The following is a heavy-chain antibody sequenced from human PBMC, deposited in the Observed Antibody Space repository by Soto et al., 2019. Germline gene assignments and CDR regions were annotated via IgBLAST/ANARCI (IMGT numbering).Heavy chain of an antibody. V-gene: IGHV1-24*01. CDR3: ATGFSISHWNVCDY. D-gene: IGHD1-1*01. CDR2: FDPEDGET. J-gene: IGHJ4*02. CDR1: GYTLTELS. Sequence: ASVKVSCKVSGYTLTELSMHWVRQAPGKGLEWMGGFDPEDGETIYAQKFQGRVTMTEDTSTDTAYMELSSLRSEDTAVYYCATGFSISHWNVCDYWGQGTLVTVSS.